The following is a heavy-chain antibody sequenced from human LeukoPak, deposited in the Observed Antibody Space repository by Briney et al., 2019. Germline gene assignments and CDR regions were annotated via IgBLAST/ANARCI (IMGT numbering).Heavy chain of an antibody. CDR2: INPNSGGT. J-gene: IGHJ6*03. CDR3: ARGKGGASYRYYYYMDV. CDR1: GYTFTGYY. Sequence: ASVKVSCKASGYTFTGYYMHWVRQAPGQGLEWMGWINPNSGGTNYAQKFQGRVTMTRDTSISTAYMELSRLRSDDTAVYYCARGKGGASYRYYYYMDVWGKGTTVTISS. D-gene: IGHD3-16*02. V-gene: IGHV1-2*02.